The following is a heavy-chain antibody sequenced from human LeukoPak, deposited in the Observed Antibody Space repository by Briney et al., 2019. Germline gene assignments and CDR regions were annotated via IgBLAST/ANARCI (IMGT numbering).Heavy chain of an antibody. CDR2: ISTSSSTI. CDR1: GFTFSSYS. V-gene: IGHV3-48*01. J-gene: IGHJ3*02. Sequence: PGGSLRLSCAASGFTFSSYSMNWVRQAPGKGLEWLSYISTSSSTIYYADSVKGRFTISRDNAKNSLYLQMNSLRAEDTAVYYCARESYGPLRGTFDIWGQGTMVTVSS. D-gene: IGHD3-10*01. CDR3: ARESYGPLRGTFDI.